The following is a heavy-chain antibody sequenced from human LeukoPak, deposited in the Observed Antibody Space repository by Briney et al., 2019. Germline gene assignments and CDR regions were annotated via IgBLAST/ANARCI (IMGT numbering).Heavy chain of an antibody. D-gene: IGHD2-2*01. CDR2: IYYRRTT. V-gene: IGHV4-38-2*02. CDR3: ARGPSSIGFDP. CDR1: GYSISSGYD. J-gene: IGHJ5*02. Sequence: PSETLSLTCTVSGYSISSGYDWGWIRQPPGKGLEWIGSIYYRRTTYYNPSLKSRVTISVDTSKNQFSLKLSSVTAADTAVYYCARGPSSIGFDPWGQGTLVTVSS.